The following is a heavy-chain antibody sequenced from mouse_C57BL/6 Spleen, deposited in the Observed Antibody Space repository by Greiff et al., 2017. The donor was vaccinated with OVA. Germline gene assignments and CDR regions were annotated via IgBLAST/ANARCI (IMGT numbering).Heavy chain of an antibody. D-gene: IGHD4-1*01. CDR3: ARSTNWDSYWDFDV. V-gene: IGHV1-53*01. CDR1: GYTFTSYW. CDR2: INPSNGGT. Sequence: QVQLQQPGTELVKPGASVKLSCKASGYTFTSYWMHWVKQRPGQGLEWIGIINPSNGGTSYNEKFTGKATLTVAQSSSPAYMELSSLKAEDSAVYYGARSTNWDSYWDFDVWGTGTTVTGSS. J-gene: IGHJ1*03.